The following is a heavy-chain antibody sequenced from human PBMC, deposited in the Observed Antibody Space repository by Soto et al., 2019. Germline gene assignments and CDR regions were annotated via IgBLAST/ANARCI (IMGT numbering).Heavy chain of an antibody. V-gene: IGHV3-53*01. J-gene: IGHJ5*02. Sequence: EVQLVESGGGLIQPGGSLRLSRAASGFAVSSNYMSWVRQAPGKGLEWVSIIYSGGTTYYADSVKGGFTISRDICKDTLSLQMNSLRVDDTAMYYCARGPFTTGFDPWGQGTLVTVSS. CDR2: IYSGGTT. CDR1: GFAVSSNY. D-gene: IGHD1-1*01. CDR3: ARGPFTTGFDP.